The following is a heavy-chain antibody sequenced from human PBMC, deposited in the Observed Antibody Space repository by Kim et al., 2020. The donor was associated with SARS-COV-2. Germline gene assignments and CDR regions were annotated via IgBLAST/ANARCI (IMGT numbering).Heavy chain of an antibody. Sequence: GGSLRLSCAASGFTFSTYAMSWVRQAPGKGLEWVSTVGGSGGNTYYADSAKGRFTIFRDNSKNTVDLQMNSLRAKDTAVYYCAKGRSENIAAAFNYWGQG. CDR1: GFTFSTYA. CDR3: AKGRSENIAAAFNY. D-gene: IGHD6-13*01. CDR2: VGGSGGNT. J-gene: IGHJ4*02. V-gene: IGHV3-23*01.